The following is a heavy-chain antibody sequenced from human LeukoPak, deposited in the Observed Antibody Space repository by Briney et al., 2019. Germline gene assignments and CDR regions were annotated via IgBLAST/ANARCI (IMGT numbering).Heavy chain of an antibody. CDR2: INTNTGNP. Sequence: ASVKVSCKASGYTFTSYAMNWVRQSPGQGLEWMGWINTNTGNPTYAQGFTGRFVFSLDTSVSTAYLQISSLKAEDTAVYYCARDPGVVTAAGDDYWGQGTLVTVSS. CDR1: GYTFTSYA. CDR3: ARDPGVVTAAGDDY. V-gene: IGHV7-4-1*02. D-gene: IGHD6-13*01. J-gene: IGHJ4*02.